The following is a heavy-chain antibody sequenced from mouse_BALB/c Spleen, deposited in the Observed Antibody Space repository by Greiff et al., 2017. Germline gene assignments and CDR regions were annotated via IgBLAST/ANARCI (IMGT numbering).Heavy chain of an antibody. D-gene: IGHD1-1*01. V-gene: IGHV5-17*02. J-gene: IGHJ4*01. Sequence: EVMLVESGGGLVQPGGSRKLSCAASGFTFSSFGMHWVRQAPEKGLEWVAYISSGSSTIYYADTVKGRFTISRDNPKNTLFLQMTSLRSEDTAMYYCARGDYGSSYDYAMDYWGQGTSVTVSS. CDR3: ARGDYGSSYDYAMDY. CDR1: GFTFSSFG. CDR2: ISSGSSTI.